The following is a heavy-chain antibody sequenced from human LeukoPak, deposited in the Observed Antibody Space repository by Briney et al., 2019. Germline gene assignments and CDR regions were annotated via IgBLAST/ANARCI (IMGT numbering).Heavy chain of an antibody. V-gene: IGHV3-74*01. J-gene: IGHJ4*02. Sequence: GGSLRLSCAASGFTFSSYAMHWVRQAPGKGLVWVSLINSDGSRTTYADSVKGRFTISRDNAKNTLYLQMNSLRAEDTAVYYCARDRASGLDYWGQGTLVTVSS. CDR3: ARDRASGLDY. CDR2: INSDGSRT. D-gene: IGHD6-19*01. CDR1: GFTFSSYA.